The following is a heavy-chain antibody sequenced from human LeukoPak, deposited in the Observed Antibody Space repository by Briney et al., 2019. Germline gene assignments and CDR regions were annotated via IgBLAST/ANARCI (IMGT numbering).Heavy chain of an antibody. CDR3: ASRWGYGTYYFDY. V-gene: IGHV4-34*01. Sequence: SETLSLTCAVYGGSFSGYYWSWIRQPPGKGLEWIGEINHSGSTNYNPSLKSRVTISVDTSKNQFSLKLSSVTAADTAVYYCASRWGYGTYYFDYWGQGTLVTVSS. CDR1: GGSFSGYY. CDR2: INHSGST. J-gene: IGHJ4*02. D-gene: IGHD4-17*01.